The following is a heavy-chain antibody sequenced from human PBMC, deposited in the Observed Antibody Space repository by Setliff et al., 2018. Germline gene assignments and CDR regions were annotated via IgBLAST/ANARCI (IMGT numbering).Heavy chain of an antibody. Sequence: GESLKISCATSGFTFSTYEMNWVRQAPGKGLEWVSYISASGSAMFYADSVKGRFSVSRDNSKNSLYLEMNSLRAEDTAVYYCARSGEPWGQGTLVTVSS. CDR1: GFTFSTYE. V-gene: IGHV3-48*03. CDR2: ISASGSAM. CDR3: ARSGEP. J-gene: IGHJ5*02. D-gene: IGHD4-17*01.